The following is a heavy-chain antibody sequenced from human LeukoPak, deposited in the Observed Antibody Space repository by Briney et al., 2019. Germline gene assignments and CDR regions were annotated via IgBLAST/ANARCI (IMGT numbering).Heavy chain of an antibody. J-gene: IGHJ5*02. CDR2: IKQDGSEK. CDR3: ARVPLGFHNWFDP. Sequence: GGSLRLSCAASGFTFSSYWMSWVRQAPGKGLEWVANIKQDGSEKYYVDSVKGRFTISRDNAKNSLYLQMNSLRAEDTAVYYCARVPLGFHNWFDPWGQGTLVTVSS. CDR1: GFTFSSYW. D-gene: IGHD2-21*01. V-gene: IGHV3-7*01.